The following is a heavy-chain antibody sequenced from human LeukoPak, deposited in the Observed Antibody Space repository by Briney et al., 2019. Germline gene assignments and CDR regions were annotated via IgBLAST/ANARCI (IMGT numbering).Heavy chain of an antibody. Sequence: PGGSLRLSCAASGFTFSGSAMHWVRQASGKGLEWVGRVRSRASSYATTYAASVKGRFSISRDDSKNTAFLEMNSLKTEDTAVYYCTTHYYDSSGYHYGAFDYWGQGTLVTVSS. V-gene: IGHV3-73*01. CDR1: GFTFSGSA. CDR2: VRSRASSYAT. CDR3: TTHYYDSSGYHYGAFDY. J-gene: IGHJ4*02. D-gene: IGHD3-22*01.